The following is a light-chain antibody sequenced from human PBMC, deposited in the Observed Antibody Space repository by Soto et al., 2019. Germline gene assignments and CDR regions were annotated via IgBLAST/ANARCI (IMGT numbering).Light chain of an antibody. CDR3: CSYTTSNTFV. Sequence: QSALTQPPSASGSLGQSITISCSGTSSDVGAYNYVSWYQQYPGKAPKLMIYHVTDRPSGVSNRFSGSKSGNTASLTISGLQAEDEADYYCCSYTTSNTFVFGTGTKVTVL. V-gene: IGLV2-14*01. J-gene: IGLJ1*01. CDR2: HVT. CDR1: SSDVGAYNY.